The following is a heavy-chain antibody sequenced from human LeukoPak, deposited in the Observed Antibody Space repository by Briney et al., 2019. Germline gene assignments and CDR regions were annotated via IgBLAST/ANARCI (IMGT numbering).Heavy chain of an antibody. CDR3: ASLWFGESFDY. D-gene: IGHD3-10*01. J-gene: IGHJ4*02. CDR1: GFTFSSYA. Sequence: PGGSLRLSCAASGFTFSSYAMSWVRQAPGKGLEWVSSISSSSSYIYYADSVKGRFTISRDNAKNSLYLQMNSLRAEDTAVYYCASLWFGESFDYWGQGTLVTVSS. CDR2: ISSSSSYI. V-gene: IGHV3-21*01.